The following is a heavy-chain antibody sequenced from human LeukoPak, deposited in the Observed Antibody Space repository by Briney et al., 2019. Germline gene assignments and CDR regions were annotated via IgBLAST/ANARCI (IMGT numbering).Heavy chain of an antibody. V-gene: IGHV4-39*01. Sequence: PSETLSLTCTVSGGSISSSSYYWGWIRQSPGKGLEWIGSIYYSGSTYYNPSLKSRVTVSADTSKNQFSLKLSSVTAADTAVYYCARHGYYYGSGSYSFDYWGQGTLVTVSS. J-gene: IGHJ4*02. CDR3: ARHGYYYGSGSYSFDY. CDR1: GGSISSSSYY. CDR2: IYYSGST. D-gene: IGHD3-10*01.